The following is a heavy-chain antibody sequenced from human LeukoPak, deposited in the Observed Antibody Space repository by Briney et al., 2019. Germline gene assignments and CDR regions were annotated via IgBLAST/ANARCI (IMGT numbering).Heavy chain of an antibody. J-gene: IGHJ4*03. V-gene: IGHV4-61*03. CDR3: AKTTVIDEYYFDY. CDR2: IYYSGST. D-gene: IGHD4-11*01. CDR1: GGSISSSSYY. Sequence: SETLSLTCTVSGGSISSSSYYWGWIRQPPGKGLEWIGYIYYSGSTNYNPSLKSRVTISVDTSKNHFSLKLSSVTAADTAVYYCAKTTVIDEYYFDYWGHRTLVTVSS.